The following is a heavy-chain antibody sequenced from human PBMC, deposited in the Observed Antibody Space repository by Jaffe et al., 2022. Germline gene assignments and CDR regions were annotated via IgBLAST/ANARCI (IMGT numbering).Heavy chain of an antibody. D-gene: IGHD3-10*01. V-gene: IGHV3-7*05. J-gene: IGHJ3*02. CDR2: IKQDGSEK. CDR1: GFTFSSYW. CDR3: MSSLRGSAFDI. Sequence: EVQLVESGGGLVQPGGSLRLSCAASGFTFSSYWMSWIRQAPGKGLEWVANIKQDGSEKNYVDSVKGRFTISRDNANNSLYLQMNSLRAEDTAVYFCMSSLRGSAFDIWGQGTMVTVSS.